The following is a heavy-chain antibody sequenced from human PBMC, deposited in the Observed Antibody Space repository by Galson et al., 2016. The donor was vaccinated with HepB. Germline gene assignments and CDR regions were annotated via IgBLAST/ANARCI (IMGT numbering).Heavy chain of an antibody. Sequence: SLRLSCAASGFTFSNYVMNWVRLAPGKGLEWVSAISGSGTNTYYEDSVKGRFTISRDNSKNTLFLQMNSLRAEDTAVYYCAKSLLGVTLVSYYYGMDVWGQGNPGHRLL. CDR3: AKSLLGVTLVSYYYGMDV. V-gene: IGHV3-23*01. D-gene: IGHD2-21*02. J-gene: IGHJ6*02. CDR2: ISGSGTNT. CDR1: GFTFSNYV.